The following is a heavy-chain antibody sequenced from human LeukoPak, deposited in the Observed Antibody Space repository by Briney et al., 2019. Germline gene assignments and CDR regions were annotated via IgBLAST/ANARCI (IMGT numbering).Heavy chain of an antibody. J-gene: IGHJ4*02. V-gene: IGHV3-23*01. D-gene: IGHD2-21*02. Sequence: GGSLRLSCAASGFTFSNSAMTWVRQAPGKGLEWVSAIGGRGDNTYYADSVRGRFTISRDNSKSTLYLQMNSLRAEDTAIYYCAKNGGDSYGTGHFDYWGQGTLVTVSS. CDR3: AKNGGDSYGTGHFDY. CDR2: IGGRGDNT. CDR1: GFTFSNSA.